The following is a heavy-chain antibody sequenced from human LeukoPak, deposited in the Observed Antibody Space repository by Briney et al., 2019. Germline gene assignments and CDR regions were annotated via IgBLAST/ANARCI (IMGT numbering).Heavy chain of an antibody. CDR1: GGSISSNSYY. V-gene: IGHV4-39*07. CDR3: ARGLEGSSWYGYNWFDP. J-gene: IGHJ5*02. CDR2: IYHSGST. D-gene: IGHD6-13*01. Sequence: NPSETLSLTCTVSGGSISSNSYYWGWIRQTPGKGLEWIGSIYHSGSTYYNPSLKSRVTISTDTSKNQFSLRLSSVTAADTAVYYCARGLEGSSWYGYNWFDPWGQGTLVTVSS.